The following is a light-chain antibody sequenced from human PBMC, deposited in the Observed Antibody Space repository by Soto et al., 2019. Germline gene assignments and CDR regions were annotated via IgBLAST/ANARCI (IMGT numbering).Light chain of an antibody. CDR2: GAS. V-gene: IGKV3-20*01. CDR1: QSVSNNY. Sequence: EIVLTQSPVTLSLSPRERATLSCRASQSVSNNYLAWYQQKPGQAPRLLIYGASNRATGIPDRFSGSGSGTDFTLTISRLEPDDFAVYYCQQYGSSGTFGQGTKVDIK. CDR3: QQYGSSGT. J-gene: IGKJ1*01.